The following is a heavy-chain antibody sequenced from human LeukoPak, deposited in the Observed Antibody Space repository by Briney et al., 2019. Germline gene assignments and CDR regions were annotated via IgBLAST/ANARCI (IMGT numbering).Heavy chain of an antibody. V-gene: IGHV4-31*03. CDR3: ARAGGSGSYYGMDV. CDR2: IYYSGGT. D-gene: IGHD3-10*01. J-gene: IGHJ6*02. Sequence: SETLSLTCTVSNDSISSGSFYWGWIRQHPGKGLEWIGYIYYSGGTYYNPSLKGRVMISVDTSNNQFSLKLSSVTAADTAVYYCARAGGSGSYYGMDVWGQGTTVTVS. CDR1: NDSISSGSFY.